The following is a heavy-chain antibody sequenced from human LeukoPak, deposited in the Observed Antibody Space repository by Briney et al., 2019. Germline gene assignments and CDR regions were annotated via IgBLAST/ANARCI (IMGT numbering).Heavy chain of an antibody. CDR1: GSSISSYY. CDR3: AREGRFLEIDP. D-gene: IGHD3-3*01. V-gene: IGHV4-59*01. CDR2: ISSTGST. J-gene: IGHJ5*02. Sequence: PSETLSLTCTVSGSSISSYYWSWIRQTPGKGLEWIGYISSTGSTNYNPSLKSRVTISVDTSKNQFSLKLSSVTAADTAVYYCAREGRFLEIDPWGQGTLVTVSS.